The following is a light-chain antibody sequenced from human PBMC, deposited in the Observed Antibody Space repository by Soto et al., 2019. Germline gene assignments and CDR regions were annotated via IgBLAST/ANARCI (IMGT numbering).Light chain of an antibody. Sequence: DVVMTQSPLSLPVTLGQSASISCTSSQSLVYADGNTYLNWLQQRPGQSPRRLIYKVFNRDSGVPDRFSGSASGSEFTLTISRVEAEGIGVYYCMQTAHWPYTFGRGTKVDIK. CDR3: MQTAHWPYT. CDR1: QSLVYADGNTY. CDR2: KVF. V-gene: IGKV2-30*01. J-gene: IGKJ2*01.